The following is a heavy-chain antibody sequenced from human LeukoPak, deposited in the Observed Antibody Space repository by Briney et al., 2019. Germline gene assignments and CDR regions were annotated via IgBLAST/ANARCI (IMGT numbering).Heavy chain of an antibody. V-gene: IGHV1-8*01. CDR2: MNPNSGNT. Sequence: ASVKVSCKASGYTFTSYDINWVRQATGQGLEWMGWMNPNSGNTGYAQKSQGRVTMTRNTSISTAYMELSSLRSEDTAVYYCARGVRYFDWLLRNYYYYYGMDVWGQGTTVTVSS. D-gene: IGHD3-9*01. CDR1: GYTFTSYD. CDR3: ARGVRYFDWLLRNYYYYYGMDV. J-gene: IGHJ6*02.